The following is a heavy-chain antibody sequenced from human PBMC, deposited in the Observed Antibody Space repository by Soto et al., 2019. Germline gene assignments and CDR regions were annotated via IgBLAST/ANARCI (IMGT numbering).Heavy chain of an antibody. D-gene: IGHD2-2*02. CDR1: GGTFSSYT. CDR2: IIPILGIA. CDR3: AMEYCSSTSCYRDY. J-gene: IGHJ4*02. Sequence: QVQLVQSGAEVKKPGSSVKVSCKASGGTFSSYTISWVRQAPGQGLEWMGRIIPILGIANYAQKFQGRVSXPADKSTSTAYMELSSLRSEDTDVYYCAMEYCSSTSCYRDYWGQGTLVTVSS. V-gene: IGHV1-69*02.